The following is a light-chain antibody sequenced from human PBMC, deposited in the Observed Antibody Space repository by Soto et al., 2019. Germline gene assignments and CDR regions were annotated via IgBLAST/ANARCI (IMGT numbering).Light chain of an antibody. J-gene: IGLJ2*01. Sequence: QPVLTQSPSASAPLGASVKLTCTLSSGHSNYAIAWHQQQPEKGPRYLMNLNSDGSHTKGDGIPDRFSGSTSGAERYLTISSLQSEDEADYDCQTWGTGIVIFGGGTKLTVL. V-gene: IGLV4-69*01. CDR3: QTWGTGIVI. CDR1: SGHSNYA. CDR2: LNSDGSH.